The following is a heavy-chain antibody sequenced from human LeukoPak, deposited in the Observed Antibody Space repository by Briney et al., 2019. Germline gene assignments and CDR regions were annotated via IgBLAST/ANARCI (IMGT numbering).Heavy chain of an antibody. CDR2: IGTAGDT. V-gene: IGHV3-13*04. Sequence: GGSLRLSCAASGFTFSSYDMHWVRQATGKGLEWVSAIGTAGDTYYPGSVKGRFTISRENAKNSLYLQMNSLRAGDTAVYYCVLGYCTNGVCSAGYSGYGFIDYWGQGTLVTVSS. CDR1: GFTFSSYD. J-gene: IGHJ4*02. D-gene: IGHD2-8*01. CDR3: VLGYCTNGVCSAGYSGYGFIDY.